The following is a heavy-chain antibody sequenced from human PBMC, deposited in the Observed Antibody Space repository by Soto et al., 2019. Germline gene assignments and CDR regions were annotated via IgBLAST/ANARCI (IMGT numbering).Heavy chain of an antibody. CDR2: ISYDGSNE. V-gene: IGHV3-30*18. D-gene: IGHD3-22*01. J-gene: IGHJ4*02. CDR1: GFAFSSYG. CDR3: AKDTYFYDTSGYYIFDY. Sequence: GGSLRLSCAASGFAFSSYGIHWVRQAPGKGLEWVAGISYDGSNEHYTDSVKGRFTISRDNSKNTLYLQMDSLRAEDTAVYYCAKDTYFYDTSGYYIFDYWGQGTLVTVSS.